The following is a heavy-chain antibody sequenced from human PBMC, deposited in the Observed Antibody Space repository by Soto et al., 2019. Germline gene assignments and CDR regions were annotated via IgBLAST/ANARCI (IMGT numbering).Heavy chain of an antibody. Sequence: SVKVSCKDTGGLFSSYAISWVRQAPGQGLEWMGGIIPVFGTTYYAQKFQDRVTITADESTNTAYMELSSLRSEDTAMYYCARGGSGYVWFNEFWGQGSLVTVSS. D-gene: IGHD3-22*01. CDR1: GGLFSSYA. CDR2: IIPVFGTT. V-gene: IGHV1-69*13. CDR3: ARGGSGYVWFNEF. J-gene: IGHJ4*02.